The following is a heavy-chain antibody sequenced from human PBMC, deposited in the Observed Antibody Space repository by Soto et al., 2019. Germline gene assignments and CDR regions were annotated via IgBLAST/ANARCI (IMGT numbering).Heavy chain of an antibody. V-gene: IGHV1-69*02. Sequence: HVQLVQSGAEVKKPGSSVKVSCKASGGTFSSYTITWVRQAPGQGLEWMGRIIPVLGIGTYAQKLQGRVTITADKSTGTAYMELSSLRYEDTAVYYCLNILHSWGQGTLVTVSS. CDR1: GGTFSSYT. J-gene: IGHJ4*02. CDR3: LNILHS. CDR2: IIPVLGIG.